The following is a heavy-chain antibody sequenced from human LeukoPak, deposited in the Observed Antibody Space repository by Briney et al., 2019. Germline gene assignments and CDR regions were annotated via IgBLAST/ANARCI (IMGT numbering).Heavy chain of an antibody. Sequence: SVTVSCKASGGTFSSYAISWVQQAPGQGLEWMGRIIPILGIANYAQKFQGRVTITADKSTSTAYMELSSLRSEDTAVYYCARDLVEQWLATYWYFDLWGRGTLVTVSS. J-gene: IGHJ2*01. CDR3: ARDLVEQWLATYWYFDL. CDR1: GGTFSSYA. V-gene: IGHV1-69*04. CDR2: IIPILGIA. D-gene: IGHD6-19*01.